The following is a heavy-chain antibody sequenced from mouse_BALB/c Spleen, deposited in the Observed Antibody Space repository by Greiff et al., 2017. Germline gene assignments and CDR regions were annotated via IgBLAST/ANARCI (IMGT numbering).Heavy chain of an antibody. CDR2: IYPGDGDT. J-gene: IGHJ2*01. CDR1: GYTFTSYW. D-gene: IGHD4-1*01. V-gene: IGHV1-87*01. CDR3: ARSNWYGDY. Sequence: QVQLQQSGAELARPGASVKLSCKASGYTFTSYWMQWVKQRPGQGLEWIGAIYPGDGDTRYTQKFKGKATLTADKSSSTAYMQLSSLASEDSAVYYCARSNWYGDYWGQGTTLTVSS.